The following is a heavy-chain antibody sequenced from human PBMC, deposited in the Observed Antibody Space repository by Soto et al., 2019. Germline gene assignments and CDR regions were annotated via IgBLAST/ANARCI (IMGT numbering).Heavy chain of an antibody. Sequence: PGGSLRLSCAASGFSVSGNHMSWVRQAPGKGLEWVSVIYSGGSTNYADSVKGRFTISRDNSKNTLYLQMNSLRAEDTAVYYCAGDYTRTWYYLGYWGQGALVTVSS. CDR3: AGDYTRTWYYLGY. CDR2: IYSGGST. J-gene: IGHJ4*02. D-gene: IGHD2-2*02. V-gene: IGHV3-66*01. CDR1: GFSVSGNH.